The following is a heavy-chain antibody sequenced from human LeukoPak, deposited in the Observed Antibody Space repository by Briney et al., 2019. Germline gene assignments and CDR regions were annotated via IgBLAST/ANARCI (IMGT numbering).Heavy chain of an antibody. D-gene: IGHD5-12*01. CDR3: ARGPIVAIEGGFDY. CDR1: GYTFTSYD. CDR2: MNPNSGNT. V-gene: IGHV1-8*01. Sequence: ASVKVSCKASGYTFTSYDINWVRQATGQGLEWMGWMNPNSGNTGYAQKFQGRVTMTRNTSISTAYMELSSLRSEDTAVYYCARGPIVAIEGGFDYWGQGTLVTVSS. J-gene: IGHJ4*02.